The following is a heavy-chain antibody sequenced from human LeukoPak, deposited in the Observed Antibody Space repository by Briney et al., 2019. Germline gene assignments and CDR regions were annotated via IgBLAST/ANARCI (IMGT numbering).Heavy chain of an antibody. Sequence: TSETLSLTCAVYGGSFSGYYWSWIRQPSGKGLEWIGEIDHSGSTNYNPSLKSRVTISVDTSKNQFSLKLSSVTAADTAVYYCARNDYVWGSYRLNWFDPWGQGTLVTVSS. CDR3: ARNDYVWGSYRLNWFDP. D-gene: IGHD3-16*02. CDR2: IDHSGST. J-gene: IGHJ5*02. V-gene: IGHV4-34*01. CDR1: GGSFSGYY.